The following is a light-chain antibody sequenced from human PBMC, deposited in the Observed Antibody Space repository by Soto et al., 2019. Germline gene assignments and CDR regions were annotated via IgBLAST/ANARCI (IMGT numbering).Light chain of an antibody. CDR3: SSSAGSNSLGV. V-gene: IGLV2-8*01. J-gene: IGLJ3*02. CDR2: EVT. CDR1: SSDVGSYNY. Sequence: QSVLTQPPSASGSPGQSGTISCTGTSSDVGSYNYVSWYQQHPGKAPKLMMYEVTKRPSGVPDRVSGSKSGNTASLTVSKLQAEDEADYYCSSSAGSNSLGVFGGGTKLTVL.